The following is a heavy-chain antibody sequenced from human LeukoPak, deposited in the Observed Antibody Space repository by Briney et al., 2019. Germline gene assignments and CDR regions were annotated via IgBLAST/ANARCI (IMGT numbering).Heavy chain of an antibody. V-gene: IGHV3-11*01. CDR2: ISSSGSTI. D-gene: IGHD5-12*01. Sequence: GGSLRLSCAASGFTFSSYWMSWIRQAPGKGLEWVSYISSSGSTIYYADSVKGRFTISRDNAKNSLYLHVNSLRPEDTAVYYCARSAGSGYGQDYYYMDVWGKGTTVTISS. CDR3: ARSAGSGYGQDYYYMDV. CDR1: GFTFSSYW. J-gene: IGHJ6*03.